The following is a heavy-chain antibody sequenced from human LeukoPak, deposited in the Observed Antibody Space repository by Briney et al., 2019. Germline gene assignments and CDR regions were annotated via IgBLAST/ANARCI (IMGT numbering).Heavy chain of an antibody. Sequence: SETLSLTCTVSGGSISSSSYYWGWIRQPPGKGLEWIGSIYYSGSTYYNPSLKSRVTISVDTSKNRFSLKLSSVTAADTAVYYCARLSSQSYYDILTGYRSYYFDYWGQGTLVTVSS. CDR2: IYYSGST. J-gene: IGHJ4*02. CDR3: ARLSSQSYYDILTGYRSYYFDY. V-gene: IGHV4-39*01. D-gene: IGHD3-9*01. CDR1: GGSISSSSYY.